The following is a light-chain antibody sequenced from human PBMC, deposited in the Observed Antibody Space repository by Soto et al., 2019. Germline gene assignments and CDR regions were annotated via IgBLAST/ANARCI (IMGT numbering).Light chain of an antibody. J-gene: IGKJ2*01. CDR1: QSVSSSH. V-gene: IGKV3-20*01. Sequence: EIVLTQSPGTLSLSPGERATLSCRASQSVSSSHLAWYQQTPGQAPRLLIYGASSRATGIPDRFSGSGSGPYFTLTISRLESEDFAVYYCHLYGSSHPRTFGHGTELEI. CDR3: HLYGSSHPRT. CDR2: GAS.